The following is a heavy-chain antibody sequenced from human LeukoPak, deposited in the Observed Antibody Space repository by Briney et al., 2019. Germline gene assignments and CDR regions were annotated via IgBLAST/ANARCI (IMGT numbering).Heavy chain of an antibody. CDR1: GFTFSPYA. V-gene: IGHV3-23*01. D-gene: IGHD3-10*01. J-gene: IGHJ3*01. CDR3: ATFCGSAICYWDAFHV. CDR2: IGGSGDAT. Sequence: GGSLRLSCAASGFTFSPYAMRWVRQSPGRGLEWVSAIGGSGDATYYIDSVKGRFTISRDNSKNTVYLKIERLRTEDTALYYCATFCGSAICYWDAFHVWGQGTMVTVSS.